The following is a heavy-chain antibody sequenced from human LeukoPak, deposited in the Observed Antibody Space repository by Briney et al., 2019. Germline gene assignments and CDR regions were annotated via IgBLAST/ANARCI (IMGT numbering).Heavy chain of an antibody. CDR3: ASDLDIVVVAAALRHFGLDV. CDR2: ISAFNGNT. Sequence: ASVKVSCKASGYTFTSYGISWVRQAPGQGLEWMGWISAFNGNTNYAQKLQGRVTMSTDTSTSTAYMDLRNLRSDDTAVYYCASDLDIVVVAAALRHFGLDVWGQGTTVTVS. D-gene: IGHD2-15*01. J-gene: IGHJ6*02. CDR1: GYTFTSYG. V-gene: IGHV1-18*01.